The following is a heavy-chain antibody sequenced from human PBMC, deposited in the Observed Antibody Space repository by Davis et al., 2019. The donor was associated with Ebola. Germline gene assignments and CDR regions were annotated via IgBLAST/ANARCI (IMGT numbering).Heavy chain of an antibody. CDR1: GFTFSSYA. D-gene: IGHD3-10*01. V-gene: IGHV3-64*04. J-gene: IGHJ6*02. Sequence: PGGSLRLSCSASGFTFSSYAMHWVRQAPGKGLEYVSAISSNGGSTYYADSVKGRFTISRDNSKNTLYLQMNSLRAEDTAVYYCARGVITMVRGAFYGMDVWGQGTTVTVSS. CDR3: ARGVITMVRGAFYGMDV. CDR2: ISSNGGST.